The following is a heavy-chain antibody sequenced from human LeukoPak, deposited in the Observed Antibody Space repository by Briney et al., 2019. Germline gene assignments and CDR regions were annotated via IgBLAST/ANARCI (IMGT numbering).Heavy chain of an antibody. CDR3: ARESLRSPLPLVQVERRCSFDN. CDR2: INHSGST. D-gene: IGHD1-1*01. V-gene: IGHV4-34*01. J-gene: IGHJ3*02. CDR1: GGSFSGYY. Sequence: SETLSLTCAVYGGSFSGYYWSWIRQPPGKGLEWIGEINHSGSTNYNPSLKSRVTISVDTSKNQFSLKLTSVTAADTAVYYCARESLRSPLPLVQVERRCSFDNWGQGTKVTGSS.